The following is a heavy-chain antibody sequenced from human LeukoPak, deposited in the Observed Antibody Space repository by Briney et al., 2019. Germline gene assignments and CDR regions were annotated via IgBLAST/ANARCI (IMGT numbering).Heavy chain of an antibody. CDR1: GFTFSSYS. Sequence: GGSVRLSCAASGFTFSSYSMNGVRQAPGEGLEWVSSISSSSSYIYYADSVKGRFTISRDNAKNSLYVQMNSLTAEDTAVYYFPRDGAGIAAYWGQGTLVTVSS. D-gene: IGHD6-13*01. CDR3: PRDGAGIAAY. J-gene: IGHJ4*02. CDR2: ISSSSSYI. V-gene: IGHV3-21*01.